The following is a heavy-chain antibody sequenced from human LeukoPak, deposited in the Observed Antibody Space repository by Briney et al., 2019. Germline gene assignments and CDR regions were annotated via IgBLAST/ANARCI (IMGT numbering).Heavy chain of an antibody. V-gene: IGHV3-30*04. J-gene: IGHJ4*02. Sequence: GGSLRLSCAASGFTFSSYAMHWVRQAPGKGLEWVAVISYDGSYKYSADSVKGRFTISRDNSKNTLYLQMSSLRAEDTAVYYCAKVVAVAQFDYWGQGTLVTVSS. CDR3: AKVVAVAQFDY. D-gene: IGHD6-19*01. CDR2: ISYDGSYK. CDR1: GFTFSSYA.